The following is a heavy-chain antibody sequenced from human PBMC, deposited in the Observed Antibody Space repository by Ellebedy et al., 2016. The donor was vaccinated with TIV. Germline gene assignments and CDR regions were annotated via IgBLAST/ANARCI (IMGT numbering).Heavy chain of an antibody. CDR3: AKDAAAARPTLDFDY. Sequence: PGGSLRLSCAASGFPFSRNAMGWVRQAPGKGLEWVSSMGGDGESTHYADSVKGRFTIPRDTSKNMLYLQMNGLRVEDTAVYYCAKDAAAARPTLDFDYWGQGTLVTVSS. CDR2: MGGDGEST. CDR1: GFPFSRNA. J-gene: IGHJ4*02. D-gene: IGHD6-6*01. V-gene: IGHV3-23*01.